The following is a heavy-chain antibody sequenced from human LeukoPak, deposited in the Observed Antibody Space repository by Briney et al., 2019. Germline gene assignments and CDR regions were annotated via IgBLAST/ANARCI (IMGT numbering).Heavy chain of an antibody. D-gene: IGHD6-19*01. J-gene: IGHJ4*02. CDR1: GDTFSSYA. Sequence: ASVKVSCKASGDTFSSYAISWVRQAPGQGLEWMGGIIPIFGTANYAQKFQGRVTITADESTSTAYMELSSLRSEDTAVYYCARGRMAGTYVFDYWGQGTLVTVSS. CDR3: ARGRMAGTYVFDY. V-gene: IGHV1-69*13. CDR2: IIPIFGTA.